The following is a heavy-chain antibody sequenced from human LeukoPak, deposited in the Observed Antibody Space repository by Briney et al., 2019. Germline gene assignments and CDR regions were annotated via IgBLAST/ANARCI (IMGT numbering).Heavy chain of an antibody. CDR1: GFTFSSYG. CDR2: ISYDGSNK. Sequence: PGRSLRLSCAASGFTFSSYGMHWVRQAPGKGLEWVAVISYDGSNKYYADSVKGRFTISRDNSKNTLYLQMNSLRAEDTAVYYCARAGMFSGSYWGQGTLVTVSS. D-gene: IGHD6-19*01. J-gene: IGHJ4*02. V-gene: IGHV3-30*03. CDR3: ARAGMFSGSY.